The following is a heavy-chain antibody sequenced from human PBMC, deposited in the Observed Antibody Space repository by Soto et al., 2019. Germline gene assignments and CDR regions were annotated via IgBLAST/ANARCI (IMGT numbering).Heavy chain of an antibody. CDR1: GGSISSYY. V-gene: IGHV4-59*01. CDR2: IYYSGST. D-gene: IGHD7-27*01. CDR3: AMGFLGDYYYYGMDV. J-gene: IGHJ6*02. Sequence: PSETLSLTCTVSGGSISSYYWSWIRQPPGKGLEWIGYIYYSGSTNYNPSLKSRVTISVDTSKNQFSLKLSSVTAADTAVYYCAMGFLGDYYYYGMDVWGQGTTVTVSS.